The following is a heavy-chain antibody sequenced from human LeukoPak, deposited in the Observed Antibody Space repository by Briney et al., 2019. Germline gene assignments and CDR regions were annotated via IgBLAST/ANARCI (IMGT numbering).Heavy chain of an antibody. CDR3: AKEPPVVGGWCDY. D-gene: IGHD6-19*01. J-gene: IGHJ4*01. Sequence: GRSLGLSCAASGFTFSSYGMHWVRQAPGKGLEWVAVISYDGSNKYYADSVKGRFTISRDNSKNTLYLQMNSLRAEDTAVYYCAKEPPVVGGWCDYWGQGTLVTVSS. CDR2: ISYDGSNK. CDR1: GFTFSSYG. V-gene: IGHV3-30*18.